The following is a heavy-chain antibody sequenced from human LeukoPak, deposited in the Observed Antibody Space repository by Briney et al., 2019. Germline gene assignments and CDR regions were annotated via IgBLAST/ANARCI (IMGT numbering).Heavy chain of an antibody. CDR1: GFTFSSRDW. V-gene: IGHV4-4*02. CDR2: INHSGST. Sequence: PGGSLRLSCVASGFTFSSRDWMTWVRQAPGKGLEWIGEINHSGSTNYNPSLKSRVTISVDTSKNQFSLKLSSVTAADTAVYYCARLRPPPQLLWFGEYLYYFDYWGQGTLVTVSS. J-gene: IGHJ4*02. CDR3: ARLRPPPQLLWFGEYLYYFDY. D-gene: IGHD3-10*01.